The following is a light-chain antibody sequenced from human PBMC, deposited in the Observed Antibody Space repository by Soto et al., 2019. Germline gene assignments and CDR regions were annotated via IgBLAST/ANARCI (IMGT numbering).Light chain of an antibody. Sequence: QSALTQPPSASGSPGQSVTISCTGTSSDVGGYNYVSCYQQHPGKAPKLMIYEVSERPSGVSDRFSGSKSGNTASLTVSGLQADDEADYYCSSYAGSNNLVFGGGTKLTVL. CDR1: SSDVGGYNY. CDR2: EVS. J-gene: IGLJ3*02. V-gene: IGLV2-8*01. CDR3: SSYAGSNNLV.